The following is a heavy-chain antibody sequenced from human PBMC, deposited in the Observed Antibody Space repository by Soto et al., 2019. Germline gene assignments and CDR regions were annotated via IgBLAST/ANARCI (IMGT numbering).Heavy chain of an antibody. CDR2: ISGSGGST. CDR3: AKDLADIVVVPAAMVVGWFDP. CDR1: GFTFSSYA. J-gene: IGHJ5*02. Sequence: GGSLRLSCAASGFTFSSYAMSWVRQAPGKGLEWVSAISGSGGSTYYADSVKGRFTISRDNSKNTLYLQMNSLRAEDTAVYYCAKDLADIVVVPAAMVVGWFDPWGQGTLVTVSS. V-gene: IGHV3-23*01. D-gene: IGHD2-2*01.